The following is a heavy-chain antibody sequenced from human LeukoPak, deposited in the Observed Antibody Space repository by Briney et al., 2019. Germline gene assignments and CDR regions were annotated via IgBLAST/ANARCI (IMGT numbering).Heavy chain of an antibody. D-gene: IGHD1-26*01. CDR2: IHHSGTT. Sequence: GSLRLSCAASGFTFSNALMNWVRQPPGKGLECIGEIHHSGTTNYNPSLKSRVTISVDTSKNQFSLKLNSVTAADTAVYYCARAFIVGYSPEEYFFDYWGQGTLVIVSS. CDR1: GFTFSNAL. CDR3: ARAFIVGYSPEEYFFDY. V-gene: IGHV4-34*01. J-gene: IGHJ4*02.